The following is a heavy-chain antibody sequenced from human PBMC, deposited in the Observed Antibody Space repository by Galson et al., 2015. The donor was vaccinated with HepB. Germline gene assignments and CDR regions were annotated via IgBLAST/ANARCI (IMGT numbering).Heavy chain of an antibody. D-gene: IGHD6-13*01. Sequence: PALVKPTQTLTLTCTFSGFSLTTSGVSVSWIRQPPGKALEWLSLIYWDGDKYYTPSLKTRLTISKDHSKNQVVLTMTIMDPVDTATYYCARTTPQQVLDYWGQGTLVTVSS. V-gene: IGHV2-70*01. CDR1: GFSLTTSGVS. J-gene: IGHJ4*02. CDR3: ARTTPQQVLDY. CDR2: IYWDGDK.